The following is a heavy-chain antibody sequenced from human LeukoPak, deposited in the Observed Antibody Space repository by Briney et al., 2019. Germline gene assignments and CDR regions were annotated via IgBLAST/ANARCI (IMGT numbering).Heavy chain of an antibody. CDR2: INPNSGGT. D-gene: IGHD5-18*01. CDR1: GYTFTGYY. CDR3: ARVKVRGYTAMVPQKNWFDP. J-gene: IGHJ5*02. V-gene: IGHV1-2*02. Sequence: GASVKVSCKASGYTFTGYYMHWVRQAPGHGLEWMGWINPNSGGTNYAQKFQGRVTMTRDTSISTAYMELSRLRSDDTAVYYCARVKVRGYTAMVPQKNWFDPWGQGTLVTVSS.